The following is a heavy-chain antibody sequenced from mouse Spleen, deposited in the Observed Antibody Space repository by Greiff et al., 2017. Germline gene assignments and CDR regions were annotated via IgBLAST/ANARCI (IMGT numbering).Heavy chain of an antibody. Sequence: QVQLQQSGAELARPGASVKLSCKASGYTFTSYGISWVKQRTGQGLEWIGEIYPRSGNTYYNEKFKGKATLTADKSSSTAYMELRSLTSEDSAVYFCARPWGNWYFDVWGTGTTVTVSS. CDR1: GYTFTSYG. V-gene: IGHV1-81*01. CDR3: ARPWGNWYFDV. CDR2: IYPRSGNT. J-gene: IGHJ1*03.